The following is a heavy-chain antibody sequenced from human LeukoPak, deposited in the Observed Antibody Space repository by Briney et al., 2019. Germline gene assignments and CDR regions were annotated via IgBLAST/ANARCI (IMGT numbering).Heavy chain of an antibody. CDR3: ASLAYCGGDCYSGAFDI. J-gene: IGHJ3*02. D-gene: IGHD2-21*02. CDR1: GGSISSSSYY. CDR2: IYYSGST. V-gene: IGHV4-39*01. Sequence: PSETLSLTCTVSGGSISSSSYYWGWIRQPPGKGLEWIGSIYYSGSTYYNPSLKSRVTISVDTSKNQFSLKLSSVTAADTAVYYCASLAYCGGDCYSGAFDIWGQGTMVTVSS.